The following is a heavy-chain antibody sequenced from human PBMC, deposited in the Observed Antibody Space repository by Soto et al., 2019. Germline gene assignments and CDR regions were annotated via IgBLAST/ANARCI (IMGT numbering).Heavy chain of an antibody. V-gene: IGHV6-1*01. Sequence: SQTLSLTCVISGDSVSSNSAGWNWIRQSPSRGLEWLGRTYYRSRWYNDYGASVKSRVSINPDASKNQFSLQLNSVTPEDTAVYYCARDTTDWYFDYWGQGTQVTVSS. CDR2: TYYRSRWYN. D-gene: IGHD3-9*01. J-gene: IGHJ4*02. CDR3: ARDTTDWYFDY. CDR1: GDSVSSNSAG.